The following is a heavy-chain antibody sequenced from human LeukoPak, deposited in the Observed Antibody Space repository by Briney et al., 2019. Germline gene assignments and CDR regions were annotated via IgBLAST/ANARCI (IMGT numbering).Heavy chain of an antibody. Sequence: PGGSLRLSCAASGFTFSSYWMSWDRQAPGKGLEWVANIKQDGSEKYYVDSVKGRFTISRDNAKNSLYLQMNSLRAEDTAVYYCARARGVRGVIIKPFDYWGQGTLVTVSS. CDR1: GFTFSSYW. J-gene: IGHJ4*02. V-gene: IGHV3-7*03. D-gene: IGHD3-10*01. CDR2: IKQDGSEK. CDR3: ARARGVRGVIIKPFDY.